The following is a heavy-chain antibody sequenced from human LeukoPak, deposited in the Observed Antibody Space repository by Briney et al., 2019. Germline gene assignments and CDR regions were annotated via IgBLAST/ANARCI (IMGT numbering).Heavy chain of an antibody. V-gene: IGHV4-38-2*01. CDR1: DDSLRNNYY. J-gene: IGHJ1*01. D-gene: IGHD3-22*01. CDR3: ARRPGVRGYSGLVYFQY. Sequence: PSETLSLTCAVSDDSLRNNYYWGWIRQPPGKGLEWIGSIYHRGSPYYNPSHKSRVTISADTSKNQFSLKVNSVTAADTAVYYCARRPGVRGYSGLVYFQYWGQGTLVIVSS. CDR2: IYHRGSP.